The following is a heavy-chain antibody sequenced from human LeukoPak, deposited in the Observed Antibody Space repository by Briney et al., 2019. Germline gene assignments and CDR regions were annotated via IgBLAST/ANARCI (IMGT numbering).Heavy chain of an antibody. Sequence: SETLSLTCTVSGGSLNSYYWSWIRQPAGKGLEWIGRIYTSGITNYNPSLKSRVTLSVDTSKNQFSLKLNSVTAADTAVYYCARDSMHSAYGDEYWGQGTLVTVSS. CDR1: GGSLNSYY. CDR2: IYTSGIT. J-gene: IGHJ4*02. D-gene: IGHD1-26*01. CDR3: ARDSMHSAYGDEY. V-gene: IGHV4-4*07.